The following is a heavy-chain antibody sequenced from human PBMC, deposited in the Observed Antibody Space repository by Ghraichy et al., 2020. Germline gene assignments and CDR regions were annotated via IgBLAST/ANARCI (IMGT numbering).Heavy chain of an antibody. Sequence: GGSLRLSCAASGFTFHYFAMSWVRQAPGKGLEWVSAVTKSGSDTYYADSVKGRFTVSRDNSKNTLALQMNSLRAEDTAIYYCVKDEYCRSSSCQEAAFDLWGQGTMVTVSS. V-gene: IGHV3-23*05. J-gene: IGHJ3*01. CDR1: GFTFHYFA. CDR3: VKDEYCRSSSCQEAAFDL. D-gene: IGHD2-2*01. CDR2: VTKSGSDT.